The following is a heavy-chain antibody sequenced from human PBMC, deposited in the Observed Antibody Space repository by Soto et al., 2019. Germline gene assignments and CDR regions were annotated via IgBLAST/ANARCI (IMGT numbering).Heavy chain of an antibody. Sequence: PGGSLRLSCVASGFTFNTYYMNWVRQAPGKGLEWISYVGSGGGAIYYADSVKGRFTISRDNAKNSVYLQMNSLRAEDTDIYYCMRQAPLDYWRQGTVVTVPS. V-gene: IGHV3-11*04. CDR3: MRQAPLDY. CDR1: GFTFNTYY. CDR2: VGSGGGAI. J-gene: IGHJ4*02. D-gene: IGHD6-6*01.